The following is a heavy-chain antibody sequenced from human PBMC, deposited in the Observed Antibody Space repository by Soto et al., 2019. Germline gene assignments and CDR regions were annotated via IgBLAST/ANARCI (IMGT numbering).Heavy chain of an antibody. CDR1: GGSISSSSYY. V-gene: IGHV4-39*01. D-gene: IGHD3-10*01. CDR2: IYYSGST. J-gene: IGHJ5*02. Sequence: PSETLSLTCTVSGGSISSSSYYWGWIRQPPGKGLEWIGSIYYSGSTYYNPSLKSRVTISVDTSKNQFSLKLSSVTAADTAVYYCARINYGSGSWLRKSGPDNWFDPWGQGTLVTVSS. CDR3: ARINYGSGSWLRKSGPDNWFDP.